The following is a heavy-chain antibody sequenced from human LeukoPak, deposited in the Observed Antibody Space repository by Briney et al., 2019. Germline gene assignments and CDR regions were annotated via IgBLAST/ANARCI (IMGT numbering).Heavy chain of an antibody. CDR2: INHSGST. CDR1: GGXFSGFY. J-gene: IGHJ4*02. Sequence: SETLSLTCAVYGGXFSGFYCSWIRQSPGKGLEWIGEINHSGSTNYNPSLKSRVTISVDTSKKQFSLKLSSVTAADTAVYYCARGPPIDYYDSSGYYTNFDYWGQGTLVTVSS. CDR3: ARGPPIDYYDSSGYYTNFDY. V-gene: IGHV4-34*01. D-gene: IGHD3-22*01.